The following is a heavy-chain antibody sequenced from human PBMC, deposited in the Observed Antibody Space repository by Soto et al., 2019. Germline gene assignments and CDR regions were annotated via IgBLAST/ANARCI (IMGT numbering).Heavy chain of an antibody. Sequence: QVQLTQSGAEVQKPGASVKVACKTSGYSFTYSDINWVRQAPGQGLEWMGWLNPNTGATCSAVHFKVKVTTTTEISTTTVFMELRGLRSEDTAVYYCARVKGYGSGSEGFDHWGQGTMVTVSS. V-gene: IGHV1-8*02. CDR1: GYSFTYSD. D-gene: IGHD3-10*01. CDR3: ARVKGYGSGSEGFDH. J-gene: IGHJ4*02. CDR2: LNPNTGAT.